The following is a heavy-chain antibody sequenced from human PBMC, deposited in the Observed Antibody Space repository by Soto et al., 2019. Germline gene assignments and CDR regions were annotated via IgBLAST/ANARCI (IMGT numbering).Heavy chain of an antibody. J-gene: IGHJ1*01. V-gene: IGHV1-3*01. CDR1: GYTFTSYA. D-gene: IGHD6-13*01. CDR2: INAGNGKT. CDR3: ARGASACIRYFQH. Sequence: QVQLVQSGAEVKKPGASVKVSCKASGYTFTSYAMHWVRQATGQRLEWMGWINAGNGKTKYSQKFQGRVTITRDTSASTAYRELSSLRSEDTAVYYCARGASACIRYFQHWGQGTLVTVSS.